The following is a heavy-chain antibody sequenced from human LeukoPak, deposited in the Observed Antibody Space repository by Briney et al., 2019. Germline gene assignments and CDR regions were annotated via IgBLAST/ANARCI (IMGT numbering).Heavy chain of an antibody. Sequence: SVKVSWKASGGTFSSYAISWVRQAPGQGLEWMGGIIPIFGTANYAQKFQGRVTITTDESTGTAYMELSSLRSEDTAVYYCATTKPAAIMGWFDPWGQGTLVTVSS. CDR3: ATTKPAAIMGWFDP. CDR2: IIPIFGTA. CDR1: GGTFSSYA. D-gene: IGHD2-2*02. J-gene: IGHJ5*02. V-gene: IGHV1-69*05.